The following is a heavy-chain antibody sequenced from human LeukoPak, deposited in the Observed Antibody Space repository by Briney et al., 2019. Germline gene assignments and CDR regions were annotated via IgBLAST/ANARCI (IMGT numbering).Heavy chain of an antibody. CDR1: GYTFTNYF. J-gene: IGHJ3*02. CDR2: INPSGNST. D-gene: IGHD6-19*01. CDR3: ARDRNLIAVAGTQAFDI. Sequence: GASVKVSCKASGYTFTNYFMHRVRQAPGQGLEWMGIINPSGNSTIYAQKFQDRVTMTSDTSTSTVYMDLRSLTFEDTAVYYCARDRNLIAVAGTQAFDIWGQGTMVTVSS. V-gene: IGHV1-46*01.